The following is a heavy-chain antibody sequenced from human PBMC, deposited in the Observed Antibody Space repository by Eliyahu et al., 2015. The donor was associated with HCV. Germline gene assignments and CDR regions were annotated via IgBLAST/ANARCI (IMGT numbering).Heavy chain of an antibody. Sequence: EVQLVESGGGLVQPGRSLRLSCAASGFTFDDYAMHWVRQAPGKGLEWVSGISWNSGSIGYADSVKGRFTISRDNAKNSLYLQMNSLRAEDTALYYCAKDKGSSSLFDYWGQGTLVTVSS. CDR3: AKDKGSSSLFDY. CDR1: GFTFDDYA. V-gene: IGHV3-9*01. J-gene: IGHJ4*02. CDR2: ISWNSGSI. D-gene: IGHD6-6*01.